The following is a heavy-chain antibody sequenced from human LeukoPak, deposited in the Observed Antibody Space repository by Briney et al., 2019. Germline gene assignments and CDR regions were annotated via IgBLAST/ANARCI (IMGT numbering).Heavy chain of an antibody. D-gene: IGHD6-13*01. CDR3: ARDRSSSRVVDYYGMDV. CDR1: GFTVSSNY. V-gene: IGHV3-66*01. CDR2: IYSGGST. Sequence: PGGSLRLSCAASGFTVSSNYMSWVRQAPGKGLEWVSVIYSGGSTYYADSVKGRFTISRDNSKNTLYLRMNSLRAEDTAVYYCARDRSSSRVVDYYGMDVWGQGTTVTVSS. J-gene: IGHJ6*02.